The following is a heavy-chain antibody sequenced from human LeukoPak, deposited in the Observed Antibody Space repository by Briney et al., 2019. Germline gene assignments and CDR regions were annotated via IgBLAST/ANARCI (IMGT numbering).Heavy chain of an antibody. Sequence: ASVKVSCKASGYTFTSYGISWVRQAPGQGFEWMGWISAYNGNTNYAQKLQGRVTMTTDTSTSTAYMELRSLRSDDTAVYYCARGRDYYDNSGYFYFDYWGQGTLVTVSS. CDR3: ARGRDYYDNSGYFYFDY. J-gene: IGHJ4*02. CDR1: GYTFTSYG. D-gene: IGHD3-22*01. V-gene: IGHV1-18*01. CDR2: ISAYNGNT.